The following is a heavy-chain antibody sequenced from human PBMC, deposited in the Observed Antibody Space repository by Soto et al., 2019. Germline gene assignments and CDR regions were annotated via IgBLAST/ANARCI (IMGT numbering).Heavy chain of an antibody. D-gene: IGHD6-13*01. CDR3: ATEGDAGIAAAGTAWFDR. CDR1: RGTFSRYV. V-gene: IGHV1-69*12. CDR2: IIPLYGTT. Sequence: QVQLVQSGAEVKKPGSSVKVSCKASRGTFSRYVISWVRQAPGQGLEWMGGIIPLYGTTNYAQKFQGRVTITADESTSIDYLELSSLRSEDTAIYYCATEGDAGIAAAGTAWFDRWGQGSLVTVSS. J-gene: IGHJ5*02.